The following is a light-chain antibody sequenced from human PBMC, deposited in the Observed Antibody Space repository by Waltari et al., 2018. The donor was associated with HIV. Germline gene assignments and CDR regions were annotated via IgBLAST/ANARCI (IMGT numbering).Light chain of an antibody. CDR1: ELGDSN. CDR2: QDT. J-gene: IGLJ2*01. CDR3: QARDSSTVV. V-gene: IGLV3-1*01. Sequence: SYELTQPPSVSVSPGQTATLTCSGDELGDSNACWYQQKPGQSPLLVIYQDTKRPSGIPERFSGSNSGNTATRTISGTQAMDEADYYCQARDSSTVVFGGGTKLTVL.